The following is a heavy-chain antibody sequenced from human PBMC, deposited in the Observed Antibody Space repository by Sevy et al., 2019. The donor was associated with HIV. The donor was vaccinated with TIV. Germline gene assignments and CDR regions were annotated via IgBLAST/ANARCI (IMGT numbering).Heavy chain of an antibody. D-gene: IGHD1-20*01. CDR2: ISGSGGST. V-gene: IGHV3-23*01. J-gene: IGHJ6*03. Sequence: GGSLRLSCAASGFTFSSYAMSWVRQAPGKGLEWVSAISGSGGSTYYADSVKGRFTIPRDNSKNTLYLQMNSLRADDTDVYYCAKAGYKPSVGDATYYYYYMDVWGKGTTVTVSS. CDR1: GFTFSSYA. CDR3: AKAGYKPSVGDATYYYYYMDV.